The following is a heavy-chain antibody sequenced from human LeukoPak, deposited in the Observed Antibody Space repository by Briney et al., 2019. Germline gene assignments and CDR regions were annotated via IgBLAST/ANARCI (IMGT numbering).Heavy chain of an antibody. CDR3: ARQKEDYDILTGYYGFDY. CDR1: GGSISSGSYY. V-gene: IGHV4-61*02. J-gene: IGHJ4*02. D-gene: IGHD3-9*01. CDR2: IYTSGST. Sequence: SETLSLTCTVSGGSISSGSYYWSWIRQPAGKGLEWIGRIYTSGSTNYNPSLKSRVTISVDTSKNQFSLKLSSVTAADTAVYYCARQKEDYDILTGYYGFDYWGQGTLVTVSS.